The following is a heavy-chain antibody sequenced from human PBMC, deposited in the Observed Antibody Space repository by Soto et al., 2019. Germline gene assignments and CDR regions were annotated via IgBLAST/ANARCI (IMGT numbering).Heavy chain of an antibody. CDR3: ARVGRKGPGIAAAVYRGAFDI. CDR1: GYTFTGYY. D-gene: IGHD6-13*01. V-gene: IGHV1-2*04. J-gene: IGHJ3*02. Sequence: QVQLVQSGAEVKKPGASVKVSCKASGYTFTGYYMHWVRQAPGQGLEWMGWINPNSGGTNYAQKFQGWVTMTRDTSISTAYMELSRLRSDDTAVYYCARVGRKGPGIAAAVYRGAFDIWGQGTMVTVSS. CDR2: INPNSGGT.